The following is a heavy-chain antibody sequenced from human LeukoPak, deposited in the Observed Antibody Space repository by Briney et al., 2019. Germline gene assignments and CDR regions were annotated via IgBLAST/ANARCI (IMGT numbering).Heavy chain of an antibody. Sequence: GGSLQISCKGSGSPFTSYWIGGARQMPGKGLEWMGIIYPGDSDTRYSPSFQGQVTISADKSISTAYLQWSSLKASDTAMYYCARGAIAAAPPYFDYWGQGTLVTVSS. CDR2: IYPGDSDT. V-gene: IGHV5-51*01. J-gene: IGHJ4*02. CDR3: ARGAIAAAPPYFDY. D-gene: IGHD6-13*01. CDR1: GSPFTSYW.